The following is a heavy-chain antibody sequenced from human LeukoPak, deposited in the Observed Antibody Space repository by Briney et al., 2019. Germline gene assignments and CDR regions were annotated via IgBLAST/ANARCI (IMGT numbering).Heavy chain of an antibody. V-gene: IGHV1-2*02. D-gene: IGHD2-15*01. CDR3: ARDGTMVAATPDYYYYYYMDV. J-gene: IGHJ6*03. CDR1: GYTFTSFD. Sequence: ASVKVSCKTSGYTFTSFDINWVRQATGQGLEWMGWINPNSGGTNYAQKFQGRVTMTRDTSISTAYTELSRLRSDDTAVYYCARDGTMVAATPDYYYYYYMDVWGKGTTVTVSS. CDR2: INPNSGGT.